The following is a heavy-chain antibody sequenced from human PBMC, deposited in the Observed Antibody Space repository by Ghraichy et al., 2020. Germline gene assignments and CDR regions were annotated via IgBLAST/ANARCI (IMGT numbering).Heavy chain of an antibody. CDR1: GGSVSSGSYY. Sequence: SETLSLTCTVSGGSVSSGSYYWSWIRQPPGKGLEWIGYIYYSGSTNYNPYLKSRVTISVDTSKNQFSLKLSSVTAADTAVYYCARDRVVTYPRYYYYYMDVWGKGTTVTVSS. J-gene: IGHJ6*03. V-gene: IGHV4-61*01. CDR2: IYYSGST. D-gene: IGHD2-21*02. CDR3: ARDRVVTYPRYYYYYMDV.